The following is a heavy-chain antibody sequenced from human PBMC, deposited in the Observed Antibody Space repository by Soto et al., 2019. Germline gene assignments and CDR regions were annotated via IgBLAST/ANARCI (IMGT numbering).Heavy chain of an antibody. CDR3: AIRLNDYGDVNWYFDL. CDR2: IYYSGST. Sequence: QLQLQESGPGLVKPSETLSLTCTVSGGSISSSSYYWGWIRQPPGKGLEWIGSIYYSGSTYYNPSLTSRVTISVDTSQNQFSLKLSSVTAADTAVYYCAIRLNDYGDVNWYFDLWGRGTLVTVSS. V-gene: IGHV4-39*01. J-gene: IGHJ2*01. D-gene: IGHD4-17*01. CDR1: GGSISSSSYY.